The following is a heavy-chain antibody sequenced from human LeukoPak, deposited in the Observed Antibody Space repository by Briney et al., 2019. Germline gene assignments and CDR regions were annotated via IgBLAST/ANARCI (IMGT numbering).Heavy chain of an antibody. D-gene: IGHD3-3*01. Sequence: SETLSLTCAVSGGSISSGGYYWSWIRQPPGKGLEWIGYIYHSGSTYYNPSLKSRVTISVDRSKNQFSLKLSSVTAADTAVYYCARRPRTIFGVVTSYYFDYWGQGTLVTVSS. V-gene: IGHV4-30-2*01. CDR2: IYHSGST. J-gene: IGHJ4*02. CDR1: GGSISSGGYY. CDR3: ARRPRTIFGVVTSYYFDY.